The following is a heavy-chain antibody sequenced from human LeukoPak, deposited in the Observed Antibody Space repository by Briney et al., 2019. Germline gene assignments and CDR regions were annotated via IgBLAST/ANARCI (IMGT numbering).Heavy chain of an antibody. CDR1: GGSISSYY. V-gene: IGHV4-59*01. J-gene: IGHJ6*03. CDR2: IYYSGST. CDR3: ARARIEDSSTWYIPQGVYMDV. Sequence: PSETLSLTCTVSGGSISSYYWSWIRQPPGKGLEWIGYIYYSGSTNYNPSLRSRVTISVDTSKNQFSLKLSSVTAADTAVYYCARARIEDSSTWYIPQGVYMDVWGKGTTVTVSS. D-gene: IGHD6-13*01.